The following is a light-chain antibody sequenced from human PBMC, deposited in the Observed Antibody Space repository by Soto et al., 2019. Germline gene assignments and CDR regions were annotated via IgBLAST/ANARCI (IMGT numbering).Light chain of an antibody. Sequence: DIVLTQTPLSSPVTVGQPASISCRSSQRLVHSDGNTYLSWLQQRPGQPPRLLIYQISNRFSGVPDSFTGSGAGADFTLKISRVEAEDVGTYYCMQSTQFPLTFGGGTKVKSK. CDR2: QIS. CDR1: QRLVHSDGNTY. J-gene: IGKJ4*01. V-gene: IGKV2-24*01. CDR3: MQSTQFPLT.